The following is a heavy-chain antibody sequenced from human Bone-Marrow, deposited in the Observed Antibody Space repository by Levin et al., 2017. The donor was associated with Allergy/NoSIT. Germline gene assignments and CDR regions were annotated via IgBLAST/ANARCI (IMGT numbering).Heavy chain of an antibody. CDR2: IYYSGST. J-gene: IGHJ6*02. CDR3: ERGEYSSALGMDV. CDR1: GGSISSGGYY. V-gene: IGHV4-31*03. Sequence: SETLSLTCTVSGGSISSGGYYWSWIRQHPGKGLEWIGYIYYSGSTYYNPSLKSRVTISVDTSKNQFSLKLSSVTAAETAVYYCERGEYSSALGMDVWGQGTTVTVS. D-gene: IGHD6-19*01.